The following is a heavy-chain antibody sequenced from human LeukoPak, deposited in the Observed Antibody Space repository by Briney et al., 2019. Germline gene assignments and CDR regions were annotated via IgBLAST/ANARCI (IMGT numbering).Heavy chain of an antibody. D-gene: IGHD3-3*01. CDR1: GFSFSSYT. V-gene: IGHV3-21*01. CDR2: ISSSSSYI. CDR3: ARSLTIFGVVIPSFDY. J-gene: IGHJ4*02. Sequence: GGSLRLSCAASGFSFSSYTMNWVRQAPEKGLVWVSSISSSSSYIYYTDSVKSRFTISRDNAKNSLYLQMNSLRAEDTAVYYCARSLTIFGVVIPSFDYWGQGTLVTVSS.